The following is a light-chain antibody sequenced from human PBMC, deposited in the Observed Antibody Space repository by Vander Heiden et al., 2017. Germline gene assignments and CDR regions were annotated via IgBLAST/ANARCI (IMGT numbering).Light chain of an antibody. V-gene: IGKV3-15*01. J-gene: IGKJ1*01. CDR3: QQYNNWPRT. CDR1: QSVSIN. Sequence: EIVMTQSPATLSVSPGERVTLSCRASQSVSINLAWYQQKPGQAPRLLIYGASTRATGIPARFSGSGSGTEFTRTISSLQSDDSAVYYCQQYNNWPRTFGHGTKVEIK. CDR2: GAS.